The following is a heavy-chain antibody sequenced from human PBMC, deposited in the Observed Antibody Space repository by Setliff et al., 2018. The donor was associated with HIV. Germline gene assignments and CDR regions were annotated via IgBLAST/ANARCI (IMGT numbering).Heavy chain of an antibody. J-gene: IGHJ4*02. V-gene: IGHV4-59*08. D-gene: IGHD4-4*01. Sequence: SETLSLTCSVSGVSINTYYWSWIRQPPGKGLEWFGYIYNGGNTNHKPSLKSRATISVDTSKNQFSLTLSSVTAADTAVYFCARLSRWGTMTTLDFWGQGTLVTVSS. CDR2: IYNGGNT. CDR1: GVSINTYY. CDR3: ARLSRWGTMTTLDF.